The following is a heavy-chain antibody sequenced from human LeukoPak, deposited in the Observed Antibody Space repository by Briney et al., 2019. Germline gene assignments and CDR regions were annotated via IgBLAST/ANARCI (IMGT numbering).Heavy chain of an antibody. Sequence: ASVKVSCKASGCTFTRYGISWVRQAPGQGLEWMGWISAYNGNTNYAQKVQGRVTMTTDTSTNTAYLELRSLRYDDTAVYYCAREIYSSGWEYHFDYWGQGTLVTVSS. D-gene: IGHD6-19*01. V-gene: IGHV1-18*01. CDR2: ISAYNGNT. CDR3: AREIYSSGWEYHFDY. J-gene: IGHJ4*02. CDR1: GCTFTRYG.